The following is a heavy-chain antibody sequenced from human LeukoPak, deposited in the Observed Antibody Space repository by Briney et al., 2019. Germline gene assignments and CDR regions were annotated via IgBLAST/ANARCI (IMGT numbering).Heavy chain of an antibody. D-gene: IGHD3-10*01. CDR1: GGSISSGGYY. Sequence: SQTLSLTCTVSGGSISSGGYYWSWIRQHPGKGLEWIVYIYYSGSTYYNPSLKSRVTISVDTSKNQFSLKLSSVTAADTAVYYCARGAAMVRGVISDWFDPWGQGTLVTVSP. CDR2: IYYSGST. CDR3: ARGAAMVRGVISDWFDP. V-gene: IGHV4-31*03. J-gene: IGHJ5*02.